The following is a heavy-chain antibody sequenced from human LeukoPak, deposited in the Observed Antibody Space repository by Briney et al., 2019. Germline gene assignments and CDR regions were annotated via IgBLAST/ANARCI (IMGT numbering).Heavy chain of an antibody. D-gene: IGHD3-3*01. CDR1: GITLSNYG. Sequence: GGSLRLSCAVSGITLSNYGMSWVRQAPGKGLEWVAGISDSGGSTKYADSVKGRFTISRDNPKNTLFLQMNSLRADDTAVYFCAKINDFWSGYYWRALGFDYWGQGTLVTVSS. V-gene: IGHV3-23*01. J-gene: IGHJ4*02. CDR2: ISDSGGST. CDR3: AKINDFWSGYYWRALGFDY.